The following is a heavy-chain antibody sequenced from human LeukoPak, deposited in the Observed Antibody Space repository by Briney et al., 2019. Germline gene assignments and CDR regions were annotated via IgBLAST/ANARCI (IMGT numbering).Heavy chain of an antibody. CDR3: AKWLYSGRYWTGKDYFDY. D-gene: IGHD1-26*01. J-gene: IGHJ4*02. V-gene: IGHV3-30*18. CDR2: ISNDGSTK. Sequence: GGSLRLPCAASGLMFSNYGMHWVRQAPGKGLEWVAVISNDGSTKYYVDSVKGRFTISRDNSNNTVYLQMNSLRVEDTAVYYCAKWLYSGRYWTGKDYFDYWGQGTLVTVSS. CDR1: GLMFSNYG.